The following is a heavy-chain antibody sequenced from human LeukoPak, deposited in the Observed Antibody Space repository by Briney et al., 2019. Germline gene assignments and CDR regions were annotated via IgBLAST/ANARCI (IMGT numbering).Heavy chain of an antibody. D-gene: IGHD6-13*01. CDR3: AGPGIAAAGPCGMDA. CDR1: GVSISSSSYY. V-gene: IGHV4-39*01. Sequence: PWETLSLTCTVSGVSISSSSYYWGWLRQPPGKGLEWVGSICYSGSTYYNPSLKRRVTISVDTSKNQFSLKLSSVTAADPAVYYCAGPGIAAAGPCGMDAWGQGTTVTASS. J-gene: IGHJ6*02. CDR2: ICYSGST.